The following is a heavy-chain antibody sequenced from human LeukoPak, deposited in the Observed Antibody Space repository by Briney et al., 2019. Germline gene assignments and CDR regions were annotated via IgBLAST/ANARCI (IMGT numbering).Heavy chain of an antibody. V-gene: IGHV4-30-4*08. CDR1: GGSISSGDYY. D-gene: IGHD2-21*01. Sequence: SETLSLTCTVSGGSISSGDYYWSWIRQPPGKGLEWIGYIYYSGSTYYNPSLKSRVTISVDTSKNQFSLKLSSVTAADTAVYYCAREGPVIAGAFDIWGQGTMVTVSS. J-gene: IGHJ3*02. CDR2: IYYSGST. CDR3: AREGPVIAGAFDI.